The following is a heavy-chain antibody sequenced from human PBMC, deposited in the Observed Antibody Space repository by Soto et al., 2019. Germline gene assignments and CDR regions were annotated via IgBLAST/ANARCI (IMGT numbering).Heavy chain of an antibody. V-gene: IGHV3-23*01. J-gene: IGHJ4*02. CDR3: AKDSTGYSGGWYQGDFDY. Sequence: GGSLRLSCAASGFTFSSYAMSWVRQAPGKGLEWVSAISGSGGSTYYADSVKGRFTISRDNSKNTLYLQMNSLRAEDTAVYYCAKDSTGYSGGWYQGDFDYWGQGTLVTVSS. D-gene: IGHD6-19*01. CDR2: ISGSGGST. CDR1: GFTFSSYA.